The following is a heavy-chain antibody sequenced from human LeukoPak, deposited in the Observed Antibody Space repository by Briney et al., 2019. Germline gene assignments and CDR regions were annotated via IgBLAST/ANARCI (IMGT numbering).Heavy chain of an antibody. CDR1: GYTFTGYY. CDR3: ASGSNLRFLEWSPFDY. J-gene: IGHJ4*02. Sequence: ASVMVSCKASGYTFTGYYMHWVRQAPGQGLEWMGWINPNSGGTNYAQKFQGRVTMTRDTSISTAYMELSRLRSDDTAVYYCASGSNLRFLEWSPFDYWGQGTLVTVSS. V-gene: IGHV1-2*02. CDR2: INPNSGGT. D-gene: IGHD3-3*01.